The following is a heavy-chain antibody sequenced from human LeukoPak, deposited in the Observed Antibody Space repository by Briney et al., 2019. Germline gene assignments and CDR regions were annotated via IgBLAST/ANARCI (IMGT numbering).Heavy chain of an antibody. D-gene: IGHD1/OR15-1a*01. CDR2: ISGDGGDI. V-gene: IGHV3-11*01. CDR1: GFTLSDYY. Sequence: GGSLSLSCATSGFTLSDYYTRWIRQAPGKGLEWLSYISGDGGDIHYADSVGGRFTVSRDHAKNALYLQKNSLRVEDTAIYYCATKAREAPEWGQGTLVTVSS. J-gene: IGHJ4*01. CDR3: ATKAREAPE.